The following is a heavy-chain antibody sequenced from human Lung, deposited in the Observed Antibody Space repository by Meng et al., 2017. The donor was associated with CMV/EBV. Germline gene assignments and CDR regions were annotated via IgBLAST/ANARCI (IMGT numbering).Heavy chain of an antibody. J-gene: IGHJ4*02. V-gene: IGHV3-23*01. CDR2: ISGSGGST. D-gene: IGHD7-27*01. Sequence: GESXKISCRASGYTFSSYSMSWVRQAPGKGLEWVSSISGSGGSTYSADSVKGRLTISRDNSESTLYLQMNGLTAEDTAIYYCVKGWQNLGDYWGQGTLVTVSS. CDR3: VKGWQNLGDY. CDR1: GYTFSSYS.